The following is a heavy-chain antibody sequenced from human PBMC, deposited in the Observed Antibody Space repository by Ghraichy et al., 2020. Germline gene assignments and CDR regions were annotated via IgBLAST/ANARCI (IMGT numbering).Heavy chain of an antibody. CDR2: IHSGGST. CDR3: ARGYFDSSGYYSFDP. CDR1: LFTVSSND. V-gene: IGHV3-53*01. D-gene: IGHD3-22*01. Sequence: GGSLRLSCAASLFTVSSNDMNWVRQAPGKGLEWVSVIHSGGSTYYADSVKGRFTISRDNSKNTLYLQMNSLRAEDTAVYYCARGYFDSSGYYSFDPWGQGTLVTVSS. J-gene: IGHJ5*02.